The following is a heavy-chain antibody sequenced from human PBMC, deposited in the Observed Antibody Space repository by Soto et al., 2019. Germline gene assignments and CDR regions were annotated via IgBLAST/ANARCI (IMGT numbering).Heavy chain of an antibody. CDR3: ERRPGRIFDL. J-gene: IGHJ3*01. V-gene: IGHV5-51*01. CDR2: IYPDDSDT. Sequence: PGESLKISCKGSGYTFTTNWIGWVRQMPGKGLEWLGIIYPDDSDTRYNPSFQGQVTMSADKSINTAYLQWSSLRASDNAMYYCERRPGRIFDLWGQGTMVTVSS. CDR1: GYTFTTNW.